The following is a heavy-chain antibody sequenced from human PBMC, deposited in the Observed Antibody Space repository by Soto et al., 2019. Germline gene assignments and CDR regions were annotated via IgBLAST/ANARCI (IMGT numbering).Heavy chain of an antibody. CDR3: AKTHRGYCSSTSCYGGRYFDY. D-gene: IGHD2-2*01. V-gene: IGHV3-23*01. J-gene: IGHJ4*02. CDR2: ISGSGGST. CDR1: GFTFSSYA. Sequence: EVQLLESGGGLVQPGGSLRLSCAASGFTFSSYAMSWVRQAPGKGLEWVSAISGSGGSTYYADSVKGRFTISRDNSKNTLNLQMKSLRAEDTAVYDCAKTHRGYCSSTSCYGGRYFDYWGQGTLVTVSS.